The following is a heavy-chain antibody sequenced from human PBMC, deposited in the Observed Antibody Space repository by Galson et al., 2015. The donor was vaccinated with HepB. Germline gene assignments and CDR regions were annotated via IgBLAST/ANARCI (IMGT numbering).Heavy chain of an antibody. CDR2: ISYDGSNK. V-gene: IGHV3-30*04. Sequence: SLRLSCAASGFTFSSYAMHWVRQAPGKGLEWVAVISYDGSNKYYADSVKGRFTISRDNSKNTLYLQMNSLRAEDTAVYYCATESGVRGVKNGDHYFDYWGQGTLVTVSS. CDR3: ATESGVRGVKNGDHYFDY. D-gene: IGHD3-10*01. J-gene: IGHJ4*02. CDR1: GFTFSSYA.